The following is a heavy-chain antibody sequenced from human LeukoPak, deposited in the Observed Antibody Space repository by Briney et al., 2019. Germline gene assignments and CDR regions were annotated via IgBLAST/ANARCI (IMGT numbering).Heavy chain of an antibody. Sequence: GGSLRLSCAASGFNFNTYTMNWVRQAPGKGLEWVSSISSDSSYIYYADAVHGRFTVSRDNAKYSLYLQMNSLRAEDTAVYYCVSAIVATDQDPPFDYWGQGTLVTVSS. CDR1: GFNFNTYT. CDR3: VSAIVATDQDPPFDY. J-gene: IGHJ4*02. CDR2: ISSDSSYI. V-gene: IGHV3-21*01. D-gene: IGHD5-12*01.